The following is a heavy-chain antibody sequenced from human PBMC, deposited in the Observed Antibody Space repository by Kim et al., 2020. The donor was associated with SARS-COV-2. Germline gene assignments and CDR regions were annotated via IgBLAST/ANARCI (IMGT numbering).Heavy chain of an antibody. V-gene: IGHV4-39*02. CDR3: ARRARLSGSWYTVDY. D-gene: IGHD6-13*01. Sequence: SETLSLTCTVSGDSISSSNYYWGWIRQPPGKGMESIGSIYYTGSTYYNPSLKSRVTISVDTSKNHFSLRLTSVTAADTAVYYCARRARLSGSWYTVDYWGQGTLVTVSS. CDR1: GDSISSSNYY. CDR2: IYYTGST. J-gene: IGHJ4*02.